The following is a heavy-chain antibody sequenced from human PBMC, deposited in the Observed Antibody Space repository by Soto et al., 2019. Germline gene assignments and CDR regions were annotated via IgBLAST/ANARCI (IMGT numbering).Heavy chain of an antibody. Sequence: LRLSCAASGFTFSSYGMHWVRQAPGKGLEWVAVILYNGTKKYYADSMKGRFTISRDNSKNTLYLQMNSLRAEDTAVYYCAKDRGALRWSEEHYYFDYWGQGTLVTVSS. CDR3: AKDRGALRWSEEHYYFDY. CDR2: ILYNGTKK. J-gene: IGHJ4*02. CDR1: GFTFSSYG. D-gene: IGHD4-17*01. V-gene: IGHV3-30*18.